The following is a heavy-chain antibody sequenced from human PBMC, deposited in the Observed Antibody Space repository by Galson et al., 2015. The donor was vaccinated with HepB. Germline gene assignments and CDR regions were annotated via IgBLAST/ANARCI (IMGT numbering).Heavy chain of an antibody. CDR3: AREKRTNYYGPEPASGNYYYYGMDV. Sequence: SVKVSCKASGYTFNTYYMQWVRQAPGQGLEWMGIINPSGGSTRYAQKFQGRVTMTRDTSTSTVYMELSSLRSEDMAVYYCAREKRTNYYGPEPASGNYYYYGMDVWGQGTTVTVSS. V-gene: IGHV1-46*02. CDR2: INPSGGST. J-gene: IGHJ6*02. CDR1: GYTFNTYY. D-gene: IGHD3-10*01.